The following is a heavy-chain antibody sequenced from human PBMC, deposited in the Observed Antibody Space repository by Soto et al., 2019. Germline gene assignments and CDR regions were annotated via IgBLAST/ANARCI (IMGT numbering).Heavy chain of an antibody. Sequence: PGGSLRLSGAPSGFSCNDYAMYWVRQAPGQGLEWVAIISSDGHHQFYLDNLRGRFTVSRDNSKNTLYLQMNSLRPEDTAVYYCSRGTYYPQSSGLHADYWGPGTVVTVSS. CDR1: GFSCNDYA. CDR2: ISSDGHHQ. D-gene: IGHD3-22*01. CDR3: SRGTYYPQSSGLHADY. V-gene: IGHV3-30*03. J-gene: IGHJ4*02.